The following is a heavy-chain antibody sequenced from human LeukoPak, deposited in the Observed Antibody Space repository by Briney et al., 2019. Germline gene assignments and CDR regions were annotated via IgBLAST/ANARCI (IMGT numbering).Heavy chain of an antibody. D-gene: IGHD3-10*01. CDR3: AKSGSLWFGELSLSH. CDR2: ISGSSGST. V-gene: IGHV3-23*01. Sequence: GGSLRLSCAASGFTFSSYAMSWVRQAPGKGLEWVSAISGSSGSTYYADSVKGRFTISRDNSKNTLYLQMNSLRAEDTAVYYCAKSGSLWFGELSLSHWGQGTLVTVSS. J-gene: IGHJ4*02. CDR1: GFTFSSYA.